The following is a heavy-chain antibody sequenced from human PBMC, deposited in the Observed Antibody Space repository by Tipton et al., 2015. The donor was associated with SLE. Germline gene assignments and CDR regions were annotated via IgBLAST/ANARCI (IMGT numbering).Heavy chain of an antibody. D-gene: IGHD3-10*01. V-gene: IGHV3-7*03. CDR2: IKQDGSEK. CDR3: AKDLGGDDFDY. J-gene: IGHJ4*02. CDR1: GFIVSNNY. Sequence: SLRLSCAASGFIVSNNYMSWVRQAPGKGLEWVASIKQDGSEKYYVDSVKGRFTISRDNAKKSLYLQMNSLRAEDTAVYYCAKDLGGDDFDYWGQGTLVTVSS.